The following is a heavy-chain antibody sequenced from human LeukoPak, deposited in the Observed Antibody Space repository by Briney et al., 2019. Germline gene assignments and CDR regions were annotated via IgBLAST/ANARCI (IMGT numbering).Heavy chain of an antibody. J-gene: IGHJ3*02. CDR2: TSPSGGTI. CDR1: GFTFSDYY. D-gene: IGHD3-3*01. V-gene: IGHV3-11*01. CDR3: AGEKKTEWTTGAFDM. Sequence: GSLRLSCAASGFTFSDYYMSWIRQAPETGLEWLSYTSPSGGTIYYTDSVKGRFTMSRDNAQNALYLEMNSLRAEDTAVYYCAGEKKTEWTTGAFDMWGQGTMVIVSS.